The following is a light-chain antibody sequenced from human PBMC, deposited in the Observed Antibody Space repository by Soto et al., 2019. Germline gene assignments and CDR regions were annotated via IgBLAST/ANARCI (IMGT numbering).Light chain of an antibody. CDR2: GAS. J-gene: IGKJ4*01. V-gene: IGKV3-20*01. Sequence: PGERATLSCRASQSVPKDYLVWYQHKPGQAPRLLIHGASSRATGIPDRFSGSGSGTDFTLTISRLEPEEFAVYYCKQSSISPLTFGGGTKVEIK. CDR1: QSVPKDY. CDR3: KQSSISPLT.